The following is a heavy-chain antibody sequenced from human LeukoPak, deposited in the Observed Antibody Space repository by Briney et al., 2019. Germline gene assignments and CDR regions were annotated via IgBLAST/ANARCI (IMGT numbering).Heavy chain of an antibody. Sequence: ASVKVSCKASGYTFTGYYMHWVRQATGQGLEWMGWMNPNSGNTGYAQKFQGRVTMTRDTSISTAYMELSSLTSEDTAVYYCARERPSGAFDYWGQGTLVTVSS. CDR1: GYTFTGYY. CDR3: ARERPSGAFDY. D-gene: IGHD3-10*01. J-gene: IGHJ4*02. V-gene: IGHV1-8*02. CDR2: MNPNSGNT.